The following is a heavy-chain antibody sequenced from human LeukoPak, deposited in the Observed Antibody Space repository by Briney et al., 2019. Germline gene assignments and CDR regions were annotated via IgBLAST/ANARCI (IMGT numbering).Heavy chain of an antibody. CDR1: GYTFTGYY. CDR3: ARGQKDDYGLGGVVDY. D-gene: IGHD4-17*01. Sequence: ASVKVSCKASGYTFTGYYMHWVRQAPGRGLEWMGWINPNSGGTNYAQKFQGRVTMTRDTSISTAYMELSRLRSDDTAVYYRARGQKDDYGLGGVVDYWGQGTLVTVSS. CDR2: INPNSGGT. J-gene: IGHJ4*02. V-gene: IGHV1-2*02.